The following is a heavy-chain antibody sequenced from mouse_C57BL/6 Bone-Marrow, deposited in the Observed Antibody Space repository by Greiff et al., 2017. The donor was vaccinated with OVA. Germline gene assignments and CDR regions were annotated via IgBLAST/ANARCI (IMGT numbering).Heavy chain of an antibody. CDR1: GYAFSSSW. Sequence: QVHVKQSGPELVKPGASVKISCKASGYAFSSSWMNWVKQRPGKGLEWIGRIYPGDGDTNYNGKFKGKATLTADKSSSTAYMQLSSLTSEDSAVYFCAFITTVVATSRYFDVWGTGTTVTVPS. CDR3: AFITTVVATSRYFDV. V-gene: IGHV1-82*01. D-gene: IGHD1-1*01. J-gene: IGHJ1*03. CDR2: IYPGDGDT.